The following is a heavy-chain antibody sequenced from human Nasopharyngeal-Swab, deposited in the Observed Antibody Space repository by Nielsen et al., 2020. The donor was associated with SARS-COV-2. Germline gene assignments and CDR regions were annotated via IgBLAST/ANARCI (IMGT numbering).Heavy chain of an antibody. Sequence: ASVKVSCKASGGTFSSYAISWVRQATGQGLEWMGWMNPNSGNTGYAQKFQGRVTMTRNTSISTAYMELSSLRSEDTAVYYCARAGRLEITGWFDPWGQGTLVTVSS. CDR1: GGTFSSYA. V-gene: IGHV1-8*02. CDR2: MNPNSGNT. J-gene: IGHJ5*02. D-gene: IGHD1-1*01. CDR3: ARAGRLEITGWFDP.